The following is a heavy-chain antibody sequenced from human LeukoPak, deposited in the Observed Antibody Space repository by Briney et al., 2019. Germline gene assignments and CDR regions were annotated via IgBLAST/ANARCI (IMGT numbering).Heavy chain of an antibody. CDR2: IYSGGST. Sequence: GGSLRLSCAASGFTVSSNYMSWVRQAPGKGLEWVSVIYSGGSTYYADSVKGRFTISRHNSKNTLYLQMNSLRAEDTAVYYCARDGRGDSGSYTLYWGQGTLVTVSS. V-gene: IGHV3-53*04. CDR3: ARDGRGDSGSYTLY. J-gene: IGHJ4*03. D-gene: IGHD1-26*01. CDR1: GFTVSSNY.